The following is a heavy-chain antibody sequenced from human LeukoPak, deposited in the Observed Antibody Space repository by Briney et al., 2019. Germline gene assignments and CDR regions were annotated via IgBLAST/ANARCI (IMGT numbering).Heavy chain of an antibody. D-gene: IGHD3-22*01. CDR1: GYTLTDYY. Sequence: ASVKVSCKASGYTLTDYYMHWVRQAPGQGLEWMGRINPNSGGTNCAQKFQGRVTMTRDTSISTVYMELSRLRSDDTAVYYCARVGYYESSGYYEYWGQGTLVTVSS. J-gene: IGHJ4*02. CDR2: INPNSGGT. CDR3: ARVGYYESSGYYEY. V-gene: IGHV1-2*06.